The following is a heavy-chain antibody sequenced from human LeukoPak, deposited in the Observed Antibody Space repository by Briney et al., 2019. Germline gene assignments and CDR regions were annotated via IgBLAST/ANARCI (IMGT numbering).Heavy chain of an antibody. CDR1: GFTFNKSP. Sequence: GPLRLSCAASGFTFNKSPMNWVRQAPGKGLEWISNIRDDSDGTTYADSVKGRFTISRDNAKNSLYLQINSLRAEDTAVYYCVKDLNWAFDYWGQGTLVTVSS. CDR3: VKDLNWAFDY. J-gene: IGHJ4*02. D-gene: IGHD3-16*01. V-gene: IGHV3-48*01. CDR2: IRDDSDGT.